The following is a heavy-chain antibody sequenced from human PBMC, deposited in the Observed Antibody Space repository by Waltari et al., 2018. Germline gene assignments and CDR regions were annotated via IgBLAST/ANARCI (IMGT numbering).Heavy chain of an antibody. CDR3: ARIGFTTDAFDI. CDR2: ISSSSRYI. CDR1: GFTFSSYS. Sequence: EVQLVESGGGLVKPGGSLRLSCAASGFTFSSYSMNWVRQAPGKGLEWVSSISSSSRYIYYADSVKGRFTISRDNAKNSLYLQMNSLRAEDTAVYYCARIGFTTDAFDIWGQGTMVTVSS. J-gene: IGHJ3*02. D-gene: IGHD3-22*01. V-gene: IGHV3-21*01.